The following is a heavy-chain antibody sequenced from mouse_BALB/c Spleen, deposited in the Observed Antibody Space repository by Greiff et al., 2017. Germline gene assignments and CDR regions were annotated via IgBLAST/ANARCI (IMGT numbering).Heavy chain of an antibody. CDR2: ISSGGSYT. V-gene: IGHV5-6-4*01. CDR1: GFTFSSYT. CDR3: TRGDGP. J-gene: IGHJ4*01. Sequence: DVMLVESGGGLVKPGGSLKLSCAASGFTFSSYTMSWVRQTPEKRLEWVATISSGGSYTYYPDSVKGRFTISRDNAKNTLYLQMSSLKSEDTAMYYCTRGDGPWGQGTSVTVSS. D-gene: IGHD2-3*01.